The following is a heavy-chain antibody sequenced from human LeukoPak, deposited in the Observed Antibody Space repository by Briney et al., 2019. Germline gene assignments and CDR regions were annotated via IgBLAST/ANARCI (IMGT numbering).Heavy chain of an antibody. J-gene: IGHJ4*02. CDR2: IYYSGST. CDR3: ARTPINYYDSSGAYFDY. CDR1: GGSISSYY. D-gene: IGHD3-22*01. Sequence: SETLSLTCTVSGGSISSYYWSWIRQPPGKGLEWIGYIYYSGSTNYSPSLKSRVTISVDTSKNQFSLKLSSVTAADTAVYYCARTPINYYDSSGAYFDYWGQGTLVTVSS. V-gene: IGHV4-59*08.